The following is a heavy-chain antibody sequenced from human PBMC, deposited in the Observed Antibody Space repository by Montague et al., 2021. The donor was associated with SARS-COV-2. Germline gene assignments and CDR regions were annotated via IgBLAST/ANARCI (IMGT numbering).Heavy chain of an antibody. V-gene: IGHV3-21*01. J-gene: IGHJ6*02. CDR2: ISSGSSYI. D-gene: IGHD5-24*01. CDR3: ASLPAVEMATYYYYGMDV. Sequence: SLRLSCAASGFTFSSYSMNWVRQAPGKGLEWVSSISSGSSYIYYADSVKGRFTNSRDNAKNSLYLQMNSLRAEDTAVYCCASLPAVEMATYYYYGMDVWGQGTTVTVSS. CDR1: GFTFSSYS.